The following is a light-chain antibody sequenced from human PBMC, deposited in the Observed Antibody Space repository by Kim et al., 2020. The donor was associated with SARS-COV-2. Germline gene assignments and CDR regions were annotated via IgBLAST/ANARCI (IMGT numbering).Light chain of an antibody. CDR3: QQYGSSPGYT. CDR1: QSVSSSY. V-gene: IGKV3-20*01. Sequence: EIVLTQSPGTLSLSPWERATLSCRASQSVSSSYLARYQQKPGQAPRLLIYGASSRATGIPDRFSGSGSGTDFTLTISRLEPEDFAVYYCQQYGSSPGYTFGQGTKLEI. J-gene: IGKJ2*01. CDR2: GAS.